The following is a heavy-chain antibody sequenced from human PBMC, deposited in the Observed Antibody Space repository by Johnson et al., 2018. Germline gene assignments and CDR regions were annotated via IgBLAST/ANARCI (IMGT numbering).Heavy chain of an antibody. CDR1: GGSINKYY. J-gene: IGHJ6*02. D-gene: IGHD1-26*01. V-gene: IGHV4-59*01. Sequence: QVQLQESGPGLVKPSETLSLTCTVSGGSINKYYWNWVRQPPGKGLEWIGYIYYRGSTNYNPSLKSRVTMSVDTSINQFSLTLSSVTAADTAVYYCARDGRTTLPPYYYGMDVWGQGTTVTVSS. CDR2: IYYRGST. CDR3: ARDGRTTLPPYYYGMDV.